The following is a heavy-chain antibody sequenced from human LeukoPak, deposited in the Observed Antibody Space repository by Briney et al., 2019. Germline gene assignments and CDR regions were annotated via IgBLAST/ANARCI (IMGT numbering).Heavy chain of an antibody. CDR3: AKASTFSGSPVDY. Sequence: GGSLRLSCAASGFTFSSYAMSWVRQAPGKGLEWFSAISGSGGSTYYADSVKGRFTVSRDNSKNTLSLQMNSLRADDTAVYYCAKASTFSGSPVDYWGQGTLVTVSS. CDR2: ISGSGGST. CDR1: GFTFSSYA. J-gene: IGHJ4*02. V-gene: IGHV3-23*01. D-gene: IGHD1-26*01.